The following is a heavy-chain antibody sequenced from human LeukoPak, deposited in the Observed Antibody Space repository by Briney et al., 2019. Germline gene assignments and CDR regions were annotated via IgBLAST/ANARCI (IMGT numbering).Heavy chain of an antibody. Sequence: SETLSLTCTVSGGSISSGDYYWSWIRQPPGKGLEWIGYIYYSGSTYYNPSLKSRVTISVDTSKNQFSLNLSSVTAADTAVYYCARFSPRAMGNYLDFWGQGTLVTVSS. D-gene: IGHD7-27*01. CDR3: ARFSPRAMGNYLDF. J-gene: IGHJ4*02. CDR2: IYYSGST. CDR1: GGSISSGDYY. V-gene: IGHV4-30-4*01.